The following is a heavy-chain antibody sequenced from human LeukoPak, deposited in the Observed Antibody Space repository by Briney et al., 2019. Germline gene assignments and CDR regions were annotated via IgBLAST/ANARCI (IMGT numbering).Heavy chain of an antibody. V-gene: IGHV3-7*01. CDR2: IKQDGSEK. Sequence: PGGSLRLSCAASGFTFSSYWMSWVRQAPGKGLEWVANIKQDGSEKYYVDSVKGRFTISRDNAKNSLYLQMNSLRAEDTAVYYCARDPYGSGSYYAPYFDYWGQGTLVTVSS. CDR1: GFTFSSYW. D-gene: IGHD3-10*01. J-gene: IGHJ4*02. CDR3: ARDPYGSGSYYAPYFDY.